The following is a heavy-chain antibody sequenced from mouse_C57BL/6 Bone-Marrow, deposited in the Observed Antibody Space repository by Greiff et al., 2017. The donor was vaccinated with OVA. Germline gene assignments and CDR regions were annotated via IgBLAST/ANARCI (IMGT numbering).Heavy chain of an antibody. J-gene: IGHJ2*01. CDR1: GYTFTSYW. V-gene: IGHV1-50*01. D-gene: IGHD2-4*01. Sequence: QVQLQQSGAELVKPGASVKLSCKASGYTFTSYWMQWVKQRPGQGLEWIGEIDPSDSYTNYNQKFKGKATLTVDTSSSTAYMQRSSLTSEDSAVYYCARFDYESYWGQGTTLTVSS. CDR3: ARFDYESY. CDR2: IDPSDSYT.